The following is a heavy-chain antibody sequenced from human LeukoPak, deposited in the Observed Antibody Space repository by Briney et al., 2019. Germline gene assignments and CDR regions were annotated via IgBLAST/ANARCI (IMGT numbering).Heavy chain of an antibody. V-gene: IGHV1-18*01. CDR2: ISAYNGNT. CDR1: GYTFTRYG. J-gene: IGHJ4*02. CDR3: ARVDYYDSSGYYYSRPPFDY. Sequence: ASVKVSFKASGYTFTRYGISWVRQAPGQGREWMGWISAYNGNTNYAQKLQGRVTMTTDTSTSAAYMELRSLRSDDTAVYYCARVDYYDSSGYYYSRPPFDYWGQGTLVTVSS. D-gene: IGHD3-22*01.